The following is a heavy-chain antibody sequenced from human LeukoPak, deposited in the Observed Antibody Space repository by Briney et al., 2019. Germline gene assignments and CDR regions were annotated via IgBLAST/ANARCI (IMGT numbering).Heavy chain of an antibody. D-gene: IGHD6-13*01. CDR3: ARENSNSWYLDY. J-gene: IGHJ4*02. Sequence: SETLSLTCTVSGGXISTYYCSWIRQPPGKGLEWIGHIYNNGSTNYNPSLKSRVTISVDTSKNQFSLKLSSVTAADTAVYYCARENSNSWYLDYWGQGSLVTVSS. CDR1: GGXISTYY. CDR2: IYNNGST. V-gene: IGHV4-59*01.